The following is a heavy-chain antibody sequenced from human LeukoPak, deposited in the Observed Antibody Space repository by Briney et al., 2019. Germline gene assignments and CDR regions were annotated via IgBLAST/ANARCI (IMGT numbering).Heavy chain of an antibody. CDR3: ASGDFSPGYFDY. V-gene: IGHV4-31*03. Sequence: SQTLSLTCTVSGVSISSGGYYWSWIRQHPGKGLEWIGYILNSGDTYHNPSLKSRLTISLDTSKNQFSLKLTSVTAGDPAVYYCASGDFSPGYFDYWGQGTLVTVSS. D-gene: IGHD3-3*01. CDR2: ILNSGDT. CDR1: GVSISSGGYY. J-gene: IGHJ4*02.